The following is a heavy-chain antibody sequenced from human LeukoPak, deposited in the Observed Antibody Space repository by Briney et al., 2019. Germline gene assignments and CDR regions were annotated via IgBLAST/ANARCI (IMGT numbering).Heavy chain of an antibody. J-gene: IGHJ4*02. CDR3: ARDGQLGRLDE. D-gene: IGHD6-6*01. Sequence: GGSLRLSCAASGFTFSSYSMNWVRQDPGKGLEWVSSISSSSSYIYYADSVKGRFTISRDNAKNSLYLQMNSLRAEDTAVYYCARDGQLGRLDEWGQGTLVTVSS. CDR2: ISSSSSYI. V-gene: IGHV3-21*01. CDR1: GFTFSSYS.